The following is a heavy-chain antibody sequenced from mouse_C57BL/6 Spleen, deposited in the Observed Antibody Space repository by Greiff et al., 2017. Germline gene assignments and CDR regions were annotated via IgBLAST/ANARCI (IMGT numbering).Heavy chain of an antibody. CDR2: IRSKSSNYAT. CDR3: VREKWGNYGHYAMDY. J-gene: IGHJ4*01. CDR1: GFTFNTYA. D-gene: IGHD1-1*01. Sequence: DAGGGLVQPKGSLKLSCAASGFTFNTYAMHWVRQAPGKGLEWVARIRSKSSNYATYYADSVKDRFTISRDDSQSMLYLQMNNLKTEDTAMYYCVREKWGNYGHYAMDYWGQGTSVTVSS. V-gene: IGHV10-3*01.